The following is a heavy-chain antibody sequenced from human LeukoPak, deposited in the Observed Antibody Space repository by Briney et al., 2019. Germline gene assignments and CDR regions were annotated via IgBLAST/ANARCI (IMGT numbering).Heavy chain of an antibody. Sequence: ASVKVSCKASGYTFTTYNVHWVRQAPGQRLEWMGIIKPSGGSTRYAQKFQGRVTMTGDTSTSTVYMELSSLRSEDTAVYYCAREEAYYDILTGLRGNYYYGMDVWGQGTTVTVSS. CDR3: AREEAYYDILTGLRGNYYYGMDV. CDR2: IKPSGGST. V-gene: IGHV1-46*01. J-gene: IGHJ6*02. D-gene: IGHD3-9*01. CDR1: GYTFTTYN.